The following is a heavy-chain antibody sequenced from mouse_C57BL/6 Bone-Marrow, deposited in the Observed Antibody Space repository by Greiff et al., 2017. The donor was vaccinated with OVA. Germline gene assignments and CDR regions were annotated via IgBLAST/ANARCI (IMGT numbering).Heavy chain of an antibody. CDR2: IYPGSGNT. CDR3: ARLDGYDDLDV. D-gene: IGHD2-2*01. J-gene: IGHJ1*03. V-gene: IGHV1-76*01. Sequence: VQLKESGAELVRPGASVKLSCKASGYTFTDYYINWVKQRPGQGLEWIARIYPGSGNTYYNEKFKGKATLTAEKSSSTAYMQLSSLTSEDSAVYFCARLDGYDDLDVWGTGTTVTVSS. CDR1: GYTFTDYY.